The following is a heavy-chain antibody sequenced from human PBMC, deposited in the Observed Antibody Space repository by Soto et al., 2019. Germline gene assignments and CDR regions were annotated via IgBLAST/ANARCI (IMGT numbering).Heavy chain of an antibody. CDR2: IYYSGST. Sequence: SETLSLTCTVSGGSISSGDYYWSWIRQPPGKGLEWIAYIYYSGSTYYNPSLKSRVTISVDTSKNQFSLKLSSVTAADTAVYYCASSWVAARDRKDWFDPWGQGTLVTVSS. V-gene: IGHV4-30-4*01. CDR1: GGSISSGDYY. D-gene: IGHD2-15*01. J-gene: IGHJ5*02. CDR3: ASSWVAARDRKDWFDP.